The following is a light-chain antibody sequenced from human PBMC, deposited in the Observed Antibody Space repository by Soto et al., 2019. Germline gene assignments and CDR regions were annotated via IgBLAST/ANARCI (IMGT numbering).Light chain of an antibody. J-gene: IGKJ5*01. CDR3: QQRSDWPIT. V-gene: IGKV3D-20*02. CDR2: GAS. Sequence: IVLTQSQGTLSLSPGERATLSCRASQSVRSNYLAWYQQKPGQAPRRLIYGASRRATGIPDRFSGSGSGTDFTLTINSLEPDDFAVYYCQQRSDWPITFGQGTRLEIK. CDR1: QSVRSNY.